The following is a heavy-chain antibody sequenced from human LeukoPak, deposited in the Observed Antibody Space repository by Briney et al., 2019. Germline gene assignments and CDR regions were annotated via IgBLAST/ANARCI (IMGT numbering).Heavy chain of an antibody. D-gene: IGHD6-13*01. CDR3: ATDTIAAAGTGAFDI. J-gene: IGHJ3*02. Sequence: GASVKVSCKVSGYTLTELSRHWVRQAPGKGLEWMGGFDPEDGETIYAQKFQGRVTMTEDTSTDTAYMELSSLRSEDTAVYYCATDTIAAAGTGAFDIWGQGTMVTVSS. V-gene: IGHV1-24*01. CDR1: GYTLTELS. CDR2: FDPEDGET.